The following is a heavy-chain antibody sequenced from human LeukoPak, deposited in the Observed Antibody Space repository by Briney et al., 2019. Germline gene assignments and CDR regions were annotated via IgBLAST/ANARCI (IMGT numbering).Heavy chain of an antibody. Sequence: GGTLRLSCAASGFTFSSYAMSWVRQAPGKGLEWVSAISGSGGSTYYADSVKGRFTISRDNSKNTLYLQMNSLRAEDTAVYYCAKGYSGYDFSFDYWGQGTLVTVSS. V-gene: IGHV3-23*01. J-gene: IGHJ4*02. CDR1: GFTFSSYA. D-gene: IGHD5-12*01. CDR2: ISGSGGST. CDR3: AKGYSGYDFSFDY.